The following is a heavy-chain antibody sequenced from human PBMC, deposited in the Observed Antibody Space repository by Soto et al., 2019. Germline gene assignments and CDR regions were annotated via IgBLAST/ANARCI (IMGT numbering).Heavy chain of an antibody. CDR2: IHGNDEK. J-gene: IGHJ3*02. D-gene: IGHD4-4*01. Sequence: QITLQESGAPAVKPTQTLTLTCTFSGFSPSTSGVGVGWIRQPPGMALQWLALIHGNDEKRYSPSLKTRLTIATDTSKNQVVLTTADMDPADTPTLYCEYVRSDYSKGVCYPNYAFEIWGQGTLVTVSS. V-gene: IGHV2-5*01. CDR1: GFSPSTSGVG. CDR3: EYVRSDYSKGVCYPNYAFEI.